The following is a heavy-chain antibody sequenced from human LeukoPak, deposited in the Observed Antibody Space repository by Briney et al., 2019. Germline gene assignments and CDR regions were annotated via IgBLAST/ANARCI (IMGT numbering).Heavy chain of an antibody. CDR2: ISYDGSNK. CDR3: AKMAVAGTGAFDI. Sequence: GGSLRLSCAASGFTFGAFGIHWVRQPPGKGLEWVAVISYDGSNKYYGDSVKGRFTISRDNSKNTLYLQMNSLRAEDTAVYYCAKMAVAGTGAFDIWGQGTMVTVSS. J-gene: IGHJ3*02. D-gene: IGHD6-19*01. V-gene: IGHV3-30*18. CDR1: GFTFGAFG.